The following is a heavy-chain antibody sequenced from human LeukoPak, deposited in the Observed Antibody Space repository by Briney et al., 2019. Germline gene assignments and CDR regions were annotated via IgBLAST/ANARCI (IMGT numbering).Heavy chain of an antibody. D-gene: IGHD3-16*02. CDR2: ISYSGAHS. J-gene: IGHJ6*02. Sequence: PGGSLRLSCAASGFTFSGSAMSWVRQAPGEGLEWVSLISYSGAHSYYTDSVRGRFTISRDNSKDTLFLQMNSLRAEDTAIYYCARDVQLSTWGLGT. CDR3: ARDVQLST. V-gene: IGHV3-23*01. CDR1: GFTFSGSA.